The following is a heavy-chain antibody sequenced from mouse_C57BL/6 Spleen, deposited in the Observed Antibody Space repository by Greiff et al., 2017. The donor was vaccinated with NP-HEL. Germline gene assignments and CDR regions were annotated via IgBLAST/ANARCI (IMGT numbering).Heavy chain of an antibody. CDR3: ARLYDGLMDY. CDR2: INPSTGGT. D-gene: IGHD2-3*01. Sequence: EVQLQQSGPELVKPGASVKISCKASGYSFTGYYMNWVKQSPEKSLEWIGEINPSTGGTTYNQKFKAKATLTVDKSSSTAYMQLKSLTSEDSAVYYCARLYDGLMDYWGQGTSVTVSS. CDR1: GYSFTGYY. J-gene: IGHJ4*01. V-gene: IGHV1-42*01.